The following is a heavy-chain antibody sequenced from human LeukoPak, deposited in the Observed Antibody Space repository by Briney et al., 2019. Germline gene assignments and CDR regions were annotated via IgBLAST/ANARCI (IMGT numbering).Heavy chain of an antibody. CDR3: AWRGSSGWYFFDY. V-gene: IGHV1-69*13. D-gene: IGHD6-19*01. CDR1: GGTFSSYA. Sequence: SVKVSCKASGGTFSSYAISWVRQAAGQGHEWMGGIIPIFGTANYAQKFQGRVTITADESTSTAYMELSSLRSEDTAVYYCAWRGSSGWYFFDYWGQGTLVTVSS. CDR2: IIPIFGTA. J-gene: IGHJ4*02.